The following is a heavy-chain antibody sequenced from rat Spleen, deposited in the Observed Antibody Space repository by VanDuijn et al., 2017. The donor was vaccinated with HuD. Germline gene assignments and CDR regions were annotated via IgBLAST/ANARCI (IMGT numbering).Heavy chain of an antibody. Sequence: EVQLQESGPGLVKPSQSLSLTCSVTGYSITSNYWGWIRKFPGSKMECIGHISYSCSTNYNPSLKSRISITRDTSKNQFFRQVNSVTTEDTATYYCAKTTVAYYYVMDAWGQVASVTVSS. D-gene: IGHD1-3*01. CDR1: GYSITSNY. CDR2: ISYSCST. CDR3: AKTTVAYYYVMDA. J-gene: IGHJ4*01. V-gene: IGHV3-1*01.